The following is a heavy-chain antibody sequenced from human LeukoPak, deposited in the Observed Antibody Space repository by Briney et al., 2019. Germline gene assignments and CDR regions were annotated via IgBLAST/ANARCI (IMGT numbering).Heavy chain of an antibody. D-gene: IGHD4-23*01. J-gene: IGHJ5*02. CDR1: GGSISSGDYY. CDR3: GKVGGNSNS. V-gene: IGHV4-31*03. Sequence: SQTLSLTCTVSGGSISSGDYYWSWIRQHPGKGLEWIGSIHNSRGTSYNPSLESRLTISVDTSENQFFLKMSYVTAADTAMYYCGKVGGNSNSWGQGTLVTVSS. CDR2: IHNSRGT.